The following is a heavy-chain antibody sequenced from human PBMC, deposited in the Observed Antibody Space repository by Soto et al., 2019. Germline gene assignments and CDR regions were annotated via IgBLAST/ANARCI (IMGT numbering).Heavy chain of an antibody. CDR3: AAGGGLPRYY. CDR2: IYHSGST. J-gene: IGHJ4*02. CDR1: GGSISSGGYS. V-gene: IGHV4-30-2*01. Sequence: QLQLQESGSGLVKPSQTLSLTCAVSGGSISSGGYSWSWIRQPPGKGLEWIGYIYHSGSTYYNPSLESRGTISVDRSKHQFSLKLSSVTAADTAVYCCAAGGGLPRYYWGQGTLVTVSS. D-gene: IGHD5-12*01.